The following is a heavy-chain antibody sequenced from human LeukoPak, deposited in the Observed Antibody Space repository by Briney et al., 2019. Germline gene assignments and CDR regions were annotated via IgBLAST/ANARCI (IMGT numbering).Heavy chain of an antibody. CDR3: ARGDYGDYSAEFDY. CDR2: IYYSGGT. J-gene: IGHJ4*02. D-gene: IGHD4-17*01. V-gene: IGHV4-31*11. CDR1: GGSFSGYY. Sequence: SETLSLTCAVYGGSFSGYYWSWIRQHPGKGLEWIGYIYYSGGTYYNPSLKSRVTISVDTSKNQFSLKLSSVTAADTAVYYCARGDYGDYSAEFDYWGQGTVVTVSS.